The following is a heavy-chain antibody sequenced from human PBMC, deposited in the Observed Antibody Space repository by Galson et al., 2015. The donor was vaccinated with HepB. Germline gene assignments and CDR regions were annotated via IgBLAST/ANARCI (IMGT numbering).Heavy chain of an antibody. V-gene: IGHV3-15*07. CDR2: IKSKTDGGTT. Sequence: SLRLSCAASGFTFSNAWMNWVRQAPGKGLEWVGRIKSKTDGGTTDYAAPVKGRFTISRDDSKNTLYLQMNSLKTEDTAVYYCTTVPGVGYYYYMDVWGKGTTVTVSS. D-gene: IGHD1-14*01. CDR1: GFTFSNAW. J-gene: IGHJ6*03. CDR3: TTVPGVGYYYYMDV.